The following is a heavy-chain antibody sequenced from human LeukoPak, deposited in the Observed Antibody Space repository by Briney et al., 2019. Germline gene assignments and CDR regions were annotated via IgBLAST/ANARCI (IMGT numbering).Heavy chain of an antibody. V-gene: IGHV4-39*07. J-gene: IGHJ4*02. D-gene: IGHD6-19*01. CDR3: ARDRGGWPDY. Sequence: SETLSLTCTVSGGSISSSSYYWGWIRQPPGKGLEWIGSIYYSGSTYYNPSLKSRVTMSVDTSKNQFSLKLSSVTAADTAVYYCARDRGGWPDYWGQGTLVTVSS. CDR1: GGSISSSSYY. CDR2: IYYSGST.